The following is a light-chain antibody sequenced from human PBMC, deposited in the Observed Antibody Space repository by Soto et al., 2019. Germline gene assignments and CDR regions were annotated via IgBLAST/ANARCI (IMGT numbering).Light chain of an antibody. Sequence: QSVLAQPASVSGSPGQSITISCSGTSSDIGSYNHVAWYQQFPGKSPKLIIYAVSDRPSGVSDRFSGSKSGILASLTISGLQTEDEADYYCISYTDRQSYLFGTGTKVTVL. J-gene: IGLJ1*01. CDR3: ISYTDRQSYL. V-gene: IGLV2-14*01. CDR2: AVS. CDR1: SSDIGSYNH.